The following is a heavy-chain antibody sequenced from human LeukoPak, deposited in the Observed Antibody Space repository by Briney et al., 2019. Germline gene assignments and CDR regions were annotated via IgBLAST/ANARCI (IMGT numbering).Heavy chain of an antibody. D-gene: IGHD6-6*01. CDR2: INHRGST. V-gene: IGHV4-34*01. J-gene: IGHJ4*02. Sequence: PSETLSLTCAVYGGSFTDYYWSWIRQPPGEGLEWIGEINHRGSTNYNSSLKSRVTISVDRSKNQFSLKLNSVTAADTAVYFCARVPHTTSSIDYWGQGAPVTVSS. CDR1: GGSFTDYY. CDR3: ARVPHTTSSIDY.